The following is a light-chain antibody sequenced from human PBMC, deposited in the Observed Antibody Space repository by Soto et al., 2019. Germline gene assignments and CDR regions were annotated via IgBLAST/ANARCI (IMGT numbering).Light chain of an antibody. V-gene: IGLV1-40*01. CDR2: GNS. CDR3: QSYDSSLSGSV. CDR1: SSNIGAGYD. Sequence: QAVVTQPPSVSGAPGQRVTISCTGSSSNIGAGYDVHWYQQLPGTAPKLLIYGNSNRPSGVPDRFSGSKSGTSASLAITGLQAEDEADYYCQSYDSSLSGSVFGGWTKLTGL. J-gene: IGLJ2*01.